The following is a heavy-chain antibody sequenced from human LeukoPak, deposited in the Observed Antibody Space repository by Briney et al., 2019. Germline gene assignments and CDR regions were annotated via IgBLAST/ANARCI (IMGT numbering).Heavy chain of an antibody. Sequence: PSETLSLTCTVSGGSISSYYWSWIRQPPGKGLEWIGYIYYSGSTNYSPSLKSRVTISVDTSKNQFSRKLSSVTAADTAVYYCARVLKATITVDYWGQGTQVTVSS. J-gene: IGHJ4*02. CDR1: GGSISSYY. CDR2: IYYSGST. CDR3: ARVLKATITVDY. V-gene: IGHV4-59*01. D-gene: IGHD5-24*01.